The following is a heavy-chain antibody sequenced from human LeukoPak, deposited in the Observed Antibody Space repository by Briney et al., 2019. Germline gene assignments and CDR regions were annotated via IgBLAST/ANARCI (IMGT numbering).Heavy chain of an antibody. CDR1: GFTFSSYS. J-gene: IGHJ6*03. D-gene: IGHD1-20*01. V-gene: IGHV3-21*01. CDR2: ISGSSTYI. CDR3: ATYNWNYDYYYMDV. Sequence: GGSLRLSCAASGFTFSSYSMNWVCQAPGKGLEWVSSISGSSTYIYYADSLKGRFTISRDNAKNSLYLQMNSLRAEDTAVYYCATYNWNYDYYYMDVWGKGTTVTVSS.